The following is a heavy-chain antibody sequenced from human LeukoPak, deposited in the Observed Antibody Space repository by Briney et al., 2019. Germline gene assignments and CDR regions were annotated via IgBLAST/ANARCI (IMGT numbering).Heavy chain of an antibody. CDR3: ARQVYFYDSSGPNWFDP. CDR1: GYTFTGYY. V-gene: IGHV1-2*02. D-gene: IGHD3-22*01. J-gene: IGHJ5*02. Sequence: ASVKVSCKASGYTFTGYYMHWVRQAPGQGLEWMGWINPNSGGTNYAQKFQGRVTMTRDTSISTAYLQWTSLKASDSAMYYCARQVYFYDSSGPNWFDPWGQGTLVTVSS. CDR2: INPNSGGT.